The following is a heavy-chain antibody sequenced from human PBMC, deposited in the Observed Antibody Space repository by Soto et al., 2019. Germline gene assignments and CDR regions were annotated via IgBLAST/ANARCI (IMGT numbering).Heavy chain of an antibody. CDR1: GFNFSSYW. V-gene: IGHV3-7*01. J-gene: IGHJ4*02. CDR2: IKQDGSEK. CDR3: ARDGVPGDY. Sequence: PGGSLRVSSAAAGFNFSSYWMIWVRQAPGKGLEWVANIKQDGSEKYYVDSVKGRFTISRDNAKNSLYLQMNSLRAEDTAVYYCARDGVPGDYWGQGTLVTVSS. D-gene: IGHD3-10*01.